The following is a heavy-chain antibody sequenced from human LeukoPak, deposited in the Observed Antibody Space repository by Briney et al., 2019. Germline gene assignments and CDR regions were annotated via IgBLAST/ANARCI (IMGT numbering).Heavy chain of an antibody. D-gene: IGHD5-12*01. CDR2: IGISGVTT. V-gene: IGHV3-23*01. CDR1: GFTFSTYC. Sequence: GGSLRLSCAASGFTFSTYCMSWVRQAPGKGLEWVSGIGISGVTTYYADSVKGRFTISRDNAENTLYLQMNSLRAEDTALYYCARYSESYHAIDYWGQGTLVTVSS. J-gene: IGHJ4*02. CDR3: ARYSESYHAIDY.